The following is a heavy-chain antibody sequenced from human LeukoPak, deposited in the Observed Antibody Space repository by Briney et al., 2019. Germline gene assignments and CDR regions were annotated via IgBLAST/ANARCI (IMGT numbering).Heavy chain of an antibody. CDR2: ISGSGGTT. CDR1: GFTFSSYG. D-gene: IGHD3-10*01. Sequence: GESLRLSCAASGFTFSSYGMSWVRQAPGKGLEWVSSISGSGGTTYYADSVKGRFTVSRDDSKNTLYLQMNSLRADDTAMYYCATVGDHYHWYLDLWGRGTLVSVSS. CDR3: ATVGDHYHWYLDL. V-gene: IGHV3-23*01. J-gene: IGHJ2*01.